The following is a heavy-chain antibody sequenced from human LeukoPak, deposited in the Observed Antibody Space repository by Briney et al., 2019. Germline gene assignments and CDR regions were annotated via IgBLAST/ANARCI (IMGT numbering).Heavy chain of an antibody. Sequence: PGGSLRLSCAASGFTFSTYSMNWVRQAPGKGLEWVSYIDTGTSTIYYADSVKGRFTISKDNAKNSLYLQMNSLRAEDTALYYCAKDTLQWLEPNNWFDPWGQGTLVTVSS. J-gene: IGHJ5*02. CDR1: GFTFSTYS. CDR3: AKDTLQWLEPNNWFDP. CDR2: IDTGTSTI. V-gene: IGHV3-48*01. D-gene: IGHD6-19*01.